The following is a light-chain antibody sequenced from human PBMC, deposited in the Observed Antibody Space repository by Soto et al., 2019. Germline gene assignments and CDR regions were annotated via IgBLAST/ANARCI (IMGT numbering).Light chain of an antibody. CDR3: HHYRNSPPNT. Sequence: EIVLTQSPGTLSLSPGERATLSCRASQSVSSNYLAWYQQRPGQAPRVLIYGASSRATGIPDRFSGSGSGTDFTLTISRLEPEDGAVYFCHHYRNSPPNTFCQGTKVDIK. CDR1: QSVSSNY. V-gene: IGKV3-20*01. J-gene: IGKJ2*01. CDR2: GAS.